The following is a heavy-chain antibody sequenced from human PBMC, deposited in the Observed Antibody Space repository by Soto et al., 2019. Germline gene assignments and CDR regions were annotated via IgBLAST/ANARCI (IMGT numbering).Heavy chain of an antibody. Sequence: EVQLVESGGGSVQPGGSLKLSCAASGFTFSDSGIHWVRQASGRGLEWVGRVRSRPSNYATAYGASVKGRFTISRDDSKNTAYLQMNSLRIEDTAVYYCTTRGNYEFWSGYPHWGQGTLVTVSS. CDR3: TTRGNYEFWSGYPH. D-gene: IGHD3-3*01. CDR1: GFTFSDSG. CDR2: VRSRPSNYAT. J-gene: IGHJ4*02. V-gene: IGHV3-73*02.